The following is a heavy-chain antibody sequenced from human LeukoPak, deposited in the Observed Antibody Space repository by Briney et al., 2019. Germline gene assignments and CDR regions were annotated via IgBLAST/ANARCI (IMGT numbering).Heavy chain of an antibody. CDR3: ARDPRGPTAYDSSARDSLDY. CDR1: GFTFSSYP. J-gene: IGHJ4*02. Sequence: GGSLRLSCAASGFTFSSYPMNWVRQAPGKGLEWLAVILYDGSMQYYAESMKGRLTISRDNSRNTVYMQMSSLRTEDTAVYYCARDPRGPTAYDSSARDSLDYWGQGTLVTVSS. V-gene: IGHV3-30*03. D-gene: IGHD3-22*01. CDR2: ILYDGSMQ.